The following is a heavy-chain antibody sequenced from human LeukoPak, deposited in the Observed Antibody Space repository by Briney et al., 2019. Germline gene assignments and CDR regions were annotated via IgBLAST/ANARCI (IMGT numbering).Heavy chain of an antibody. CDR2: ISSTGNT. J-gene: IGHJ6*03. D-gene: IGHD1-26*01. CDR3: ARVPPSYSDSSKIYYYYYVDV. V-gene: IGHV4-4*07. CDR1: GGSITNCC. Sequence: SETLSLTCTVSGGSITNCCWGWIRQPAGRGLDWIGRISSTGNTAYSPSLQSWVTMSVDTSKNQFSLKLNSVTAADTVVYYCARVPPSYSDSSKIYYYYYVDVWGKGTPVTVSS.